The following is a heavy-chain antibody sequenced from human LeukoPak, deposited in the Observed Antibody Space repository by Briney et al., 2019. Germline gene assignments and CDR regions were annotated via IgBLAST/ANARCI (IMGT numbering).Heavy chain of an antibody. Sequence: GASVKVSCKASGGTFSSYAISWVRQAPGQGLEWMGGIIPIFGTANYAQKFQGRVTITADESTSTAYMELSSLRSEDTAVYYCASPRIWGSYRSLDYWGQGTLATVSS. CDR1: GGTFSSYA. CDR2: IIPIFGTA. D-gene: IGHD3-16*02. V-gene: IGHV1-69*13. CDR3: ASPRIWGSYRSLDY. J-gene: IGHJ4*02.